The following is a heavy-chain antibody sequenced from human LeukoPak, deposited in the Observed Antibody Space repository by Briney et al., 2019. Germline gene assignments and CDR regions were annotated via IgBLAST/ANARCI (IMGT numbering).Heavy chain of an antibody. Sequence: SETLSLTCTVSGGSISSYYWSWIRQPPGKGLEWIGYIYYSGSTNYNPSLKSRATISVDTSKNQFSLKLSSVTAADTAVYYCARHGYGSQGNWFDPWGQGTLVTVSS. D-gene: IGHD4-17*01. J-gene: IGHJ5*02. CDR2: IYYSGST. V-gene: IGHV4-59*08. CDR3: ARHGYGSQGNWFDP. CDR1: GGSISSYY.